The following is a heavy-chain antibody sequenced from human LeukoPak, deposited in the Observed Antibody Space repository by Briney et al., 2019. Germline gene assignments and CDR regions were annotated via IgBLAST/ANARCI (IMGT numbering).Heavy chain of an antibody. D-gene: IGHD4-17*01. CDR2: IYNSGHT. Sequence: PSETLSLTCTVSGGSISNYYWSWIRQPPGKGLEWIGYIYNSGHTNYNPSLKSRVTISEDTSKNQLSLKLSSVTAAATDVYYCARAAVTTSRYFQHWGQGTLVTVSS. V-gene: IGHV4-59*01. J-gene: IGHJ1*01. CDR1: GGSISNYY. CDR3: ARAAVTTSRYFQH.